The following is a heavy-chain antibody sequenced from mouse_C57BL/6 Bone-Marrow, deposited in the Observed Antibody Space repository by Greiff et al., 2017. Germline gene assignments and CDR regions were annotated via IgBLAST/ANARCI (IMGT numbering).Heavy chain of an antibody. J-gene: IGHJ2*01. V-gene: IGHV5-6*01. CDR2: ISSGGSYT. D-gene: IGHD1-3*01. CDR3: ARLKGYFDY. CDR1: GFTFSSYG. Sequence: EVHLVESGGDLVKPGGSLKLSCAASGFTFSSYGMSWVRQTPDKRLEWVATISSGGSYTYYPDSVKGRFTISRDNAKNTLYLQMSSLKSEDTAMYYCARLKGYFDYWGQCTTLTVSS.